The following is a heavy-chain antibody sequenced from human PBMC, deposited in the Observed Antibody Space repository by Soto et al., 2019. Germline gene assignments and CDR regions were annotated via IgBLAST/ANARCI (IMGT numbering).Heavy chain of an antibody. CDR1: GFTFSIYA. J-gene: IGHJ4*02. D-gene: IGHD3-22*01. CDR2: ISGISGT. V-gene: IGHV3-23*01. Sequence: PGGSLRLSCAASGFTFSIYAMSWVRQVPGKGLEWVSTISGISGTSYADFVRGRFTISRDNSKNTLYLQMNSLRVDDTAIYYCAKDAPGSGWLSDYWGQGTLVTVSS. CDR3: AKDAPGSGWLSDY.